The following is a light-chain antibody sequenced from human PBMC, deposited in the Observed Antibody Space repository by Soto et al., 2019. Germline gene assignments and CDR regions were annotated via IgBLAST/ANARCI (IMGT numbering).Light chain of an antibody. CDR2: GDT. J-gene: IGLJ3*02. CDR1: ISDVGGYNF. V-gene: IGLV2-23*01. Sequence: QSVLTQPASVSGSPGQSITITCSGTISDVGGYNFVSWYQQHPGKAPKLIIYGDTKWHSGVSNSFSGSKSGNTATLTISGLQAEDEADYYCCSYAGSSTWVFGGGTKLTVL. CDR3: CSYAGSSTWV.